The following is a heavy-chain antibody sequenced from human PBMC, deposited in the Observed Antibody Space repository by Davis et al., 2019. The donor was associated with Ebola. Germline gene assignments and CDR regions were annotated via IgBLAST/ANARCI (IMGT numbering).Heavy chain of an antibody. V-gene: IGHV3-30-3*01. CDR1: GFTFSDYY. J-gene: IGHJ1*01. CDR3: AREGGIAGATEYFQH. CDR2: LSYDGSNK. Sequence: GGSLRLSCAASGFTFSDYYMSWTRQAPGKGLEWVALLSYDGSNKYYADSVKGRFTISRDNSKNTLYLQMNSLRGEDTAMYYCAREGGIAGATEYFQHWGQGTLVTVSS. D-gene: IGHD1-26*01.